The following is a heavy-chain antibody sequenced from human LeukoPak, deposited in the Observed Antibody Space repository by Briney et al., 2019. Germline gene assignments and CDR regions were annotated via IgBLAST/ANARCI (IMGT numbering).Heavy chain of an antibody. J-gene: IGHJ4*02. D-gene: IGHD2-15*01. CDR2: IKWNGGST. V-gene: IGHV3-20*04. CDR3: ARDGGDCSGDSCYVDY. CDR1: GFTLSSYW. Sequence: GGSLRLSCAASGFTLSSYWMSWVRQAPGKGLEWVSSIKWNGGSTGYADSVKGRFTISRDNAKNSLYLQMNSLRAEDMALYYCARDGGDCSGDSCYVDYWGQGTLVTVSS.